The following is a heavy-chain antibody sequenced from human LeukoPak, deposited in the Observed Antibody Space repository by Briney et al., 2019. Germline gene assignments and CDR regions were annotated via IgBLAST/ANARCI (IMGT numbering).Heavy chain of an antibody. J-gene: IGHJ6*03. Sequence: SETLSLTCAVYGGSFSGYYWSWIRQPPGKGLEWVGEINHSGSTNYNPSLKSRVTISVDTSKNQFSLKLSSVTAADTAVYYCARGYCSGGSCYSYYYYNYMDVWGKGTTVTVSS. CDR3: ARGYCSGGSCYSYYYYNYMDV. V-gene: IGHV4-34*01. CDR1: GGSFSGYY. D-gene: IGHD2-15*01. CDR2: INHSGST.